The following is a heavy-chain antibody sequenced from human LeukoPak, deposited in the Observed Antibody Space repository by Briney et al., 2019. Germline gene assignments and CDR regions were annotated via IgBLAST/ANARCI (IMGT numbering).Heavy chain of an antibody. D-gene: IGHD3-10*01. CDR2: VYYSGST. J-gene: IGHJ5*02. CDR1: GGSVSSGSYY. CDR3: ARERAQWFGELSNWFDP. V-gene: IGHV4-61*01. Sequence: PSETLSLTCTVSGGSVSSGSYYWSWIRHPPGRGLEWIGYVYYSGSTNYNPSLKSRVTISVDTSKNQFSLKLSSVTAADTAVYYCARERAQWFGELSNWFDPWGQGTLVTVSS.